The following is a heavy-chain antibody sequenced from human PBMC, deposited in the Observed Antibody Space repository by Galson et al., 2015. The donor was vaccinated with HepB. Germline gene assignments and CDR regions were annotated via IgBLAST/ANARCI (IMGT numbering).Heavy chain of an antibody. J-gene: IGHJ4*02. D-gene: IGHD4-17*01. V-gene: IGHV3-7*01. Sequence: SLRLSCAASGFTFHNYWMNWVRHTPGKGLEWVASMKQDGTEKYYVASVRGRFTISGDTAKNSLFLQMNSLRAEDTAVYHCYDGHYSGRWGRGTQVTVSP. CDR2: MKQDGTEK. CDR3: YDGHYSGR. CDR1: GFTFHNYW.